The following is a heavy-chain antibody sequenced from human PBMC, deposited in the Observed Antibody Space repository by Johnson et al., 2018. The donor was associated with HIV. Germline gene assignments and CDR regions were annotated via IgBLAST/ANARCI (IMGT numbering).Heavy chain of an antibody. V-gene: IGHV3-7*01. CDR3: ARDLVSLEDAFDI. CDR2: IKQDGSEK. CDR1: GFTFSSYW. Sequence: VQLVESGGGLVQPGGSLRLSCAASGFTFSSYWMSWVRQAPGQGLEWVANIKQDGSEKYYVDSVKGRFTIPRDNSKNTLYLQMNSLRAEDTAVYYCARDLVSLEDAFDIWGQGTMVTVSS. D-gene: IGHD3-16*02. J-gene: IGHJ3*02.